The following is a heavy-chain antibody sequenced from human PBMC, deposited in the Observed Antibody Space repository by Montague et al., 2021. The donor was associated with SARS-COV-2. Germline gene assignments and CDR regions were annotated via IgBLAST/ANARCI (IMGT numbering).Heavy chain of an antibody. CDR3: ARQENSSGWFKPDAFDI. Sequence: SETLSLTCTVSGGSISSSSYYWGWIRQPPGKGLDWIGSIYYSGSTYYNPSLKSRVTISVDTTKNQFSLKLSTVTAADTAEYYCARQENSSGWFKPDAFDIWGQGTMVTVSS. V-gene: IGHV4-39*01. J-gene: IGHJ3*02. D-gene: IGHD6-19*01. CDR1: GGSISSSSYY. CDR2: IYYSGST.